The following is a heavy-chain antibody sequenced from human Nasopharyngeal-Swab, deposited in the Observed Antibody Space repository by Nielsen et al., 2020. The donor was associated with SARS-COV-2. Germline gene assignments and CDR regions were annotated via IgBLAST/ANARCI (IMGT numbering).Heavy chain of an antibody. CDR2: ISSSSSYI. Sequence: GGSLRLSCAASGFTFSSYSINWVRQAPGKGLEWVSSISSSSSYIYYADSVKGRFTISRDNAKNSLYLQMNSLRAEDTAVYYCARAAAGTGYYYYMDVWGKGTTVTVSS. D-gene: IGHD6-13*01. J-gene: IGHJ6*03. CDR1: GFTFSSYS. CDR3: ARAAAGTGYYYYMDV. V-gene: IGHV3-21*01.